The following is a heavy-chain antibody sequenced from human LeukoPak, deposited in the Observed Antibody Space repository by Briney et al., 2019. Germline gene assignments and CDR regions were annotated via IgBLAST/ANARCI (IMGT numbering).Heavy chain of an antibody. Sequence: PGGSLRLSCAASGFTFSSYGMSWVRQAPGKGLEWVANIKQDGSEKYYVDSVKGRFTISRDNAQNSLYLQMDSLRGEDTAAYYCARVAEYGGTDPLNYWGQGTLVTVSS. CDR3: ARVAEYGGTDPLNY. D-gene: IGHD2-15*01. V-gene: IGHV3-7*01. J-gene: IGHJ4*02. CDR2: IKQDGSEK. CDR1: GFTFSSYG.